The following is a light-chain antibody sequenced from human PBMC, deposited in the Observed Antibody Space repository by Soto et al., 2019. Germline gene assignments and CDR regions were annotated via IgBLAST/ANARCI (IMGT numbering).Light chain of an antibody. CDR3: SSYTSSTTWV. CDR1: SSDIGIYNY. CDR2: DVS. V-gene: IGLV2-14*01. Sequence: QSVLTQPASVSGSPGQSITISCTGTSSDIGIYNYVSWYQQHPGKAPKLMIYDVSNRPSGVSNRFSGSKSGNTASLTISGLHAEDEADYYCSSYTSSTTWVFGGGTKLTVL. J-gene: IGLJ3*02.